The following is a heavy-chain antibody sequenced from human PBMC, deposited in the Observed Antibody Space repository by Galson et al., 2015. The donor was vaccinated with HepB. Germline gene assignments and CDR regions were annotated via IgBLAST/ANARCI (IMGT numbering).Heavy chain of an antibody. J-gene: IGHJ3*02. CDR1: GFTFSDHY. V-gene: IGHV3-72*01. Sequence: SLRLSCAASGFTFSDHYMDWVRQAPGKGLEWVGRTRNKANSYTTEYAASVKGRFTISRDDSKNSLYLQMNSLKTEDTAVYYCARDVGVGATGPFDIWGQGTMVTVSS. CDR2: TRNKANSYTT. D-gene: IGHD1-26*01. CDR3: ARDVGVGATGPFDI.